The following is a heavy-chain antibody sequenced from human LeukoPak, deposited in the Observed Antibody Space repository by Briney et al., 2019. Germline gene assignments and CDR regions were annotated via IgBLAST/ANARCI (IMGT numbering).Heavy chain of an antibody. CDR1: GGSFSGYY. D-gene: IGHD6-13*01. CDR3: ARGLYALRHSSWNY. V-gene: IGHV4-34*01. Sequence: SETLSLTCSVSGGSFSGYYWTWIRQTPGKGLEWIGDIHGTGGPTYNPSLKSRVTITIDTSQNHFSLKLNPVTATDTGVYYCARGLYALRHSSWNYWGQGTLVTVSS. CDR2: IHGTGGP. J-gene: IGHJ4*02.